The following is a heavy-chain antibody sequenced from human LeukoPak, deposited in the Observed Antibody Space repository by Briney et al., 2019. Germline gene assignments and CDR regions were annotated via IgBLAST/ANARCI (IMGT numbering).Heavy chain of an antibody. J-gene: IGHJ4*02. V-gene: IGHV1-2*02. D-gene: IGHD3-3*01. CDR1: GYTFTGYY. Sequence: GASVKVSCKASGYTFTGYYMHWVRQAPGQGLEWMGWINPNSGGTNYAQKFQGRVTMTRDTSISTAYMELSRLRSDDTAVYYCARDLTTYYDFWSGYPDWGQGTLVTVSS. CDR2: INPNSGGT. CDR3: ARDLTTYYDFWSGYPD.